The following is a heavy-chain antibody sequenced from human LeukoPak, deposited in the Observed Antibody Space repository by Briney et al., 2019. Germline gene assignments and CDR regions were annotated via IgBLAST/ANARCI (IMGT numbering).Heavy chain of an antibody. CDR2: IYPSGGGA. Sequence: ASVKVSCKASGYTFTNHYMHWVRQAPGQGLEWMGIIYPSGGGASYAQKFQGRVTMTRDMSTNTFYMELSSLRFEDTAVYYCARDVSHSGSRDAWWFDPWGQGTLVTVSS. CDR1: GYTFTNHY. V-gene: IGHV1-46*01. CDR3: ARDVSHSGSRDAWWFDP. D-gene: IGHD6-13*01. J-gene: IGHJ5*02.